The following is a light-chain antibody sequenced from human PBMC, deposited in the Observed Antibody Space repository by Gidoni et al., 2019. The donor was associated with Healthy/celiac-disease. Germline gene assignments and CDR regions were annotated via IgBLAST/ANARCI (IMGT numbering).Light chain of an antibody. J-gene: IGLJ3*02. CDR3: LLYYGGAQV. CDR1: TGTVTSGYF. CDR2: STS. V-gene: IGLV7-43*01. Sequence: QPVVTQEPSLTVSPGGTVTLTCASTTGTVTSGYFPNWFQQKPGQAPRALIYSTSNRYSWTPARFSGSLLGGKAALTLSGVQPEDEAEYYYLLYYGGAQVFGGGTKLTV.